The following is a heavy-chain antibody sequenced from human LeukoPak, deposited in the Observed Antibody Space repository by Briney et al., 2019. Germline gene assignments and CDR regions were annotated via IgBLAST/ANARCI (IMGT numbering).Heavy chain of an antibody. J-gene: IGHJ4*02. CDR3: ARENCSGGSCYDDY. V-gene: IGHV1-46*01. CDR2: INPSGGST. Sequence: ASVTVSCKASGYTFTSYYMHWVRQAPGQGLEWMGIINPSGGSTSYAQKFQGRVTMTRDTSTSTVYMELSSLRSEDTAVYYCARENCSGGSCYDDYWGQGTLSPSPQ. CDR1: GYTFTSYY. D-gene: IGHD2-15*01.